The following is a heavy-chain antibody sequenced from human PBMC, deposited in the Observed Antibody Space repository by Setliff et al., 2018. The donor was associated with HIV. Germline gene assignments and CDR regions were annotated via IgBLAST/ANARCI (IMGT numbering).Heavy chain of an antibody. V-gene: IGHV4-39*01. J-gene: IGHJ6*03. CDR1: GGSVIISHYY. CDR3: AKLENGDEGGYVDV. D-gene: IGHD2-21*02. CDR2: ISYSGST. Sequence: PSETLSLTCTVSGGSVIISHYYWAWIRQPPGKGLEWIGSISYSGSTYYNPSLKSRVTISVDSSKNQFFLRLSSVTAADTAVYYCAKLENGDEGGYVDVWGKGTTVTVSS.